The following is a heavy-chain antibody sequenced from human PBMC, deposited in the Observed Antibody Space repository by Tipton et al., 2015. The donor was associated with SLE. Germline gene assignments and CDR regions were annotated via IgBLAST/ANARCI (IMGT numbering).Heavy chain of an antibody. D-gene: IGHD4-11*01. J-gene: IGHJ6*03. V-gene: IGHV4-59*01. CDR1: GGSISSYY. Sequence: TLSLNCTVSGGSISSYYWSWIRQPPGKGLEWIGYIYYSGSTNYNPSLKSRVTISVDTSKNQFSLKLSSVTAADTAVYYCAREYSNNWGYMDVWGKGTTVTVSS. CDR2: IYYSGST. CDR3: AREYSNNWGYMDV.